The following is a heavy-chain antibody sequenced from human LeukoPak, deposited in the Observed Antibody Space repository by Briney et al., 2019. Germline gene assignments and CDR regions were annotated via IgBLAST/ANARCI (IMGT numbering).Heavy chain of an antibody. D-gene: IGHD6-13*01. V-gene: IGHV3-30*02. CDR3: ARDYGGHSSSWCAIGY. CDR1: GFTFSTYA. CDR2: IRDDGSLK. Sequence: PGGSLRLSCAASGFTFSTYAIHWVRQAPGKGLEWVAFIRDDGSLKYYADSVRGRFTVFRDNSKNTLYLQMNSLRAEDTAVYYCARDYGGHSSSWCAIGYWGQGTLVTVSS. J-gene: IGHJ4*02.